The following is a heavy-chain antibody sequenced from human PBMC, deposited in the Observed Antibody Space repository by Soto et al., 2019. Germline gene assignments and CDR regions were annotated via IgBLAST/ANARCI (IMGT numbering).Heavy chain of an antibody. CDR3: TRDMGQYDSSGYGTDD. CDR2: IRSKAYGGTT. J-gene: IGHJ4*02. Sequence: GSLRLSCTASGFTFGDYTMSWVRQAPGKGLEWVGFIRSKAYGGTTEYAASVKGRFTISRDDSKSIAYLQMNSLKTEDTAVYYCTRDMGQYDSSGYGTDDWGQGTLVTVSS. CDR1: GFTFGDYT. D-gene: IGHD3-22*01. V-gene: IGHV3-49*04.